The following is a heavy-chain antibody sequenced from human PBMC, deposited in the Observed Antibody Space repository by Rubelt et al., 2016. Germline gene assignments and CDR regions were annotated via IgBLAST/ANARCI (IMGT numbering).Heavy chain of an antibody. J-gene: IGHJ4*02. Sequence: QVQLQQWGAGLLKPSETLSLTCAVYGGSFSGSYWSWIRQPPGKGLEWIGEINHSGSTNYNPSLKSRVTISVDTSKNQCSLKRSSVTAAETAVYYCARVRVATEGRYYFDYWGQGTLVTVSS. CDR1: GGSFSGSY. D-gene: IGHD5-12*01. V-gene: IGHV4-34*01. CDR3: ARVRVATEGRYYFDY. CDR2: INHSGST.